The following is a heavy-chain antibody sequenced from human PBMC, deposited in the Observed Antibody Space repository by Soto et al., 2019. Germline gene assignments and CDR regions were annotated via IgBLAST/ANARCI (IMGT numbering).Heavy chain of an antibody. J-gene: IGHJ4*02. CDR2: IYYSGST. V-gene: IGHV4-61*01. CDR3: ARDSTVTYFDY. CDR1: GGSVSSGSYY. D-gene: IGHD4-17*01. Sequence: SETLSLTCTVSGGSVSSGSYYWSWIRQPPGKGLEWIGYIYYSGSTNYNPSLKSRVTISVDTSKNQFSLKLSSVTAADTAVYYCARDSTVTYFDYWGQGTLVTVSS.